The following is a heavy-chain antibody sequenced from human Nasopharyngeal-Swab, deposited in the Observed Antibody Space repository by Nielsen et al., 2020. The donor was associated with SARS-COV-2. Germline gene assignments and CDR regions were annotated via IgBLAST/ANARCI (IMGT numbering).Heavy chain of an antibody. CDR3: AWSSPPSDY. CDR1: GFTFSSYW. J-gene: IGHJ4*02. V-gene: IGHV3-7*03. CDR2: IKQDGSEK. D-gene: IGHD2-2*01. Sequence: GESLQISCAASGFTFSSYWMSSVRQAPGKGLEWVANIKQDGSEKYYVDSVKGRFTISRDNAKNSLYLQMNSLRAEDTAVYYCAWSSPPSDYWGQGTLVTVSS.